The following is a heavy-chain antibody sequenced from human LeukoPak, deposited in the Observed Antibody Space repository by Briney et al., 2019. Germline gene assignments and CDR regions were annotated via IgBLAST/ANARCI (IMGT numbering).Heavy chain of an antibody. V-gene: IGHV3-23*01. CDR2: ISGSGGST. CDR3: AKDGAVAGLFDY. D-gene: IGHD6-19*01. J-gene: IGHJ4*02. CDR1: GFTFSTYN. Sequence: GGSLRLSCTASGFTFSTYNMNWVRQAPGKGLEWVSAISGSGGSTYYADSVKGRFTISRDNSKDTLYLQMNSLRAEDTAVYYCAKDGAVAGLFDYWGQGTLVTVSS.